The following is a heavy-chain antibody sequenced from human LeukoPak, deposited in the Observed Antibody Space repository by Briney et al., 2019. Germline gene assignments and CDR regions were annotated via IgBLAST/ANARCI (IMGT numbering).Heavy chain of an antibody. CDR3: ASQASVRGGSNDY. D-gene: IGHD5-24*01. J-gene: IGHJ4*02. Sequence: PSETLSLTCAVSGGSFSGHYWTWIRQPPGKGLEWIGYIYYSGSTNYNPSLKSRVTISVDTSKNQFSLKLSSVTAADTAVYYCASQASVRGGSNDYWGQGTLVTASS. CDR1: GGSFSGHY. CDR2: IYYSGST. V-gene: IGHV4-59*08.